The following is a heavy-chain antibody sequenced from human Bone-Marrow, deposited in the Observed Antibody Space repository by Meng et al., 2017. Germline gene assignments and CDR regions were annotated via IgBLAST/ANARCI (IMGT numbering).Heavy chain of an antibody. J-gene: IGHJ3*02. CDR1: GYSISSGYY. CDR2: IYHSGST. D-gene: IGHD3-22*01. CDR3: ARVKRQIDAFDI. V-gene: IGHV4-38-2*02. Sequence: SETLSLTCTVSGYSISSGYYWGWIRQPPGKGLEWIGSIYHSGSTYYNPSLKSRVTISVDTSKNQFSLKLSSVTAADTAVYYCARVKRQIDAFDIWGQGTMVTVSS.